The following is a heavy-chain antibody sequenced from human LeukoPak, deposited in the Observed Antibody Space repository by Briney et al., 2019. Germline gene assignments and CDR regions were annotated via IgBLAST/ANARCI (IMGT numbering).Heavy chain of an antibody. D-gene: IGHD3-22*01. J-gene: IGHJ4*02. Sequence: GRSLRLSCAASGFTFSSYSMNWVRQAPGKGLEWVSSISSSSSYIYYADSVKGRFTISRDNAKNSLYLQMNSLRAEDTAVYYCARYSMDYYDRSGYYSYPDYWGQGTLVTVSS. V-gene: IGHV3-21*01. CDR1: GFTFSSYS. CDR3: ARYSMDYYDRSGYYSYPDY. CDR2: ISSSSSYI.